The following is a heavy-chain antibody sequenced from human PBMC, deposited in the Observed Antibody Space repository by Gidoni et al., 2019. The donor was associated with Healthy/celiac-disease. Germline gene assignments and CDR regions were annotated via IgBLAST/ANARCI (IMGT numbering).Heavy chain of an antibody. CDR1: GVTGSSYA. CDR3: ARDYRYNWNRDAFDI. D-gene: IGHD1-20*01. CDR2: ISYDGSTK. V-gene: IGHV3-30*01. J-gene: IGHJ3*02. Sequence: QVQLVESGGGVVQPGRSLRLSCAASGVTGSSYAMHGVRQAPGKGREWVAVISYDGSTKSYADSVKRRFTISRDNSKNTLYLQMNSLRAESTAVYYCARDYRYNWNRDAFDIWGQGTMVTVSS.